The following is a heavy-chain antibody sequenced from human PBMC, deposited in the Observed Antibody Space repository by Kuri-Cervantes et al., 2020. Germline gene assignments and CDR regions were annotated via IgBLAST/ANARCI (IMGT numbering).Heavy chain of an antibody. CDR3: ARSSSSWPNYYYYGMDV. D-gene: IGHD6-13*01. V-gene: IGHV1-3*01. Sequence: ASVKVSCKASGYTFTSYGISWVRQAPGQRLEWMGWINAGNGNTKYSQKFQGRVTITRDTSASTAYMELSSLRSEDTAVYYCARSSSSWPNYYYYGMDVWGQGTTVTVSS. CDR1: GYTFTSYG. J-gene: IGHJ6*02. CDR2: INAGNGNT.